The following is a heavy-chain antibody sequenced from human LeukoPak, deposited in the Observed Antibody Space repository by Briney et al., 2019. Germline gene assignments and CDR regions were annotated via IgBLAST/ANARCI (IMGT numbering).Heavy chain of an antibody. CDR1: GFTFSSYS. J-gene: IGHJ4*02. Sequence: PGGSLRLSCAASGFTFSSYSMNWVRQAPGKGLEWVSSISSSSSYIYYADSVKGRFTISRDNAKNSLYLQMNSLRAEDTAVYYCARSQSPRITMVRGVTWDYWGQGTPVTVSS. D-gene: IGHD3-10*01. CDR3: ARSQSPRITMVRGVTWDY. V-gene: IGHV3-21*01. CDR2: ISSSSSYI.